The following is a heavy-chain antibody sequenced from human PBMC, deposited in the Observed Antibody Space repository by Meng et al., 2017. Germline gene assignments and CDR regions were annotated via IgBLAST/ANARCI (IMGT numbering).Heavy chain of an antibody. CDR2: ISHDGSNK. Sequence: GESLKISCAVSGFTFSDFSPHWVRQAPGRGLEWVALISHDGSNKYYIDAARGRFTISRDSSKRMLYLQMNSLRAEDTAVYYCTRGKTVTTVAGIYDYWGQGTVVTVSS. CDR3: TRGKTVTTVAGIYDY. D-gene: IGHD6-19*01. CDR1: GFTFSDFS. V-gene: IGHV3-30*04. J-gene: IGHJ4*02.